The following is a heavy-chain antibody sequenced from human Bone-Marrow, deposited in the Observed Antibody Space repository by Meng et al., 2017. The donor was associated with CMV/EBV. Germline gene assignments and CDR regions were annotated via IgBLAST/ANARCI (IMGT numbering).Heavy chain of an antibody. J-gene: IGHJ4*02. D-gene: IGHD3-22*01. CDR2: INPSGGST. CDR1: GYTFTSYY. CDR3: ARALRLQWLPLN. V-gene: IGHV1-46*01. Sequence: ASVKVSCKASGYTFTSYYMHWVRQAPGQGLEWMEIINPSGGSTSYAQKFQGRVTMTRDTSTSTVYMELSSLRSEDTAVYYCARALRLQWLPLNWGQGTLVTVSS.